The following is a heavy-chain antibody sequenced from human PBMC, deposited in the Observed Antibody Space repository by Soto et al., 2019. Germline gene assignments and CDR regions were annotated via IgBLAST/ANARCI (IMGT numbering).Heavy chain of an antibody. J-gene: IGHJ4*02. V-gene: IGHV4-30-4*01. Sequence: SETLSLTCTVSGGSVSSGDYYWSWIRQPPGKGLEWIAYVYYTGGSYYNPSLKSRATISIDTSKNQFSLKMNSVTAAETAVYYCARDYRSGYDNWGKGVLVNVSA. CDR1: GGSVSSGDYY. D-gene: IGHD6-19*01. CDR3: ARDYRSGYDN. CDR2: VYYTGGS.